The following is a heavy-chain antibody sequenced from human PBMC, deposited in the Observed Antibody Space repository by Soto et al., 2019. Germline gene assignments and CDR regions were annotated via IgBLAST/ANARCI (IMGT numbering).Heavy chain of an antibody. CDR2: IYHSGST. V-gene: IGHV4-4*02. CDR3: ARVAVAGTRVDY. J-gene: IGHJ4*02. D-gene: IGHD6-19*01. CDR1: GGSISSSNW. Sequence: QVQLQESGPGLVEPSGTLSLTCAVSGGSISSSNWWSWVRQPPGKGLEWIGEIYHSGSTNYNPSLNSRVTISVDKSKNQFSLKLTSVTAADTAVYYCARVAVAGTRVDYWGQGTLVTVSS.